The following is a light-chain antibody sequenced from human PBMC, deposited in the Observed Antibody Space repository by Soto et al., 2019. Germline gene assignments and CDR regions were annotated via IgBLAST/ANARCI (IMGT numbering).Light chain of an antibody. V-gene: IGLV2-14*01. J-gene: IGLJ2*01. CDR3: SSYTSSIL. CDR1: SSDVGGYNY. Sequence: QSALTQPASVSGSPGQSITISCTGTSSDVGGYNYVSWYQQHPGKAPKLMIYDVSNRPSGVSNRFSGSKSGNTASLTISGLQAEDEADYYCSSYTSSILFGGGTQLTAL. CDR2: DVS.